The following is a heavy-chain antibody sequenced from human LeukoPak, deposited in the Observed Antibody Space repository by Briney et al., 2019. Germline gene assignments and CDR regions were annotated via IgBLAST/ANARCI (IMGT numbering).Heavy chain of an antibody. CDR3: ARGGFTTRGFDY. Sequence: GGSLRLSCAASGFTFSNYGMSWVRQAPGKGLEWVSGISDSGGSTKHAVSVKGRFTISRDNSKDTLYLQMNSLRAEDTAVYYCARGGFTTRGFDYWGQGTLVTVSS. J-gene: IGHJ4*02. CDR1: GFTFSNYG. V-gene: IGHV3-23*01. D-gene: IGHD3-22*01. CDR2: ISDSGGST.